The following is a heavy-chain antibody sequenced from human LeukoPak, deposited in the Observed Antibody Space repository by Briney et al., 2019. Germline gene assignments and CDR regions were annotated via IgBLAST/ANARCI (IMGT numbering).Heavy chain of an antibody. V-gene: IGHV5-51*01. CDR1: GYRFTNYW. CDR2: IYPGDSET. Sequence: GESLKISCKGSGYRFTNYWIGWVRQMPGKGLEWMGIIYPGDSETRYSPSFQGQVTISADKSISTAYLQWSSLKASDTAMYYCATPNYYDTSGYYSPIWGQGTMVTVSS. D-gene: IGHD3-22*01. J-gene: IGHJ3*02. CDR3: ATPNYYDTSGYYSPI.